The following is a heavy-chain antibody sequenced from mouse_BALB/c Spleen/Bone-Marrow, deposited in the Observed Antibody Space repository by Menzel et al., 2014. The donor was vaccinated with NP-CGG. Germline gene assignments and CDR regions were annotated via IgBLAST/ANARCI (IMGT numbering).Heavy chain of an antibody. CDR2: IVAENGDT. V-gene: IGHV14-4*02. D-gene: IGHD2-14*01. J-gene: IGHJ3*01. Sequence: VHVKQSGAELVRPGASVKLSCTASGFNIKDYYMHWVKQRPEQGLEWIGWIVAENGDTEYAPKFQGKATMTADTSSNTVYLRLSRLTSAATAVYSCPLYRCTPPWFAYWGQGTLVTVSA. CDR3: PLYRCTPPWFAY. CDR1: GFNIKDYY.